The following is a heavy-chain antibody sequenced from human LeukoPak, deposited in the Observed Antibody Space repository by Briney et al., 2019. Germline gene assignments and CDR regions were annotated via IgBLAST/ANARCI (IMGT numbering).Heavy chain of an antibody. Sequence: GGSLRLSCAASGFTFSSHGMNWLRQAPGTGLEWVSGISPSGDILYYADSVKGRFTISRDNAKNSLYLQMNSLRAEDTAVYYCARDPGSESGYDYYYYYMDVWGKGTTVTISS. CDR2: ISPSGDIL. J-gene: IGHJ6*03. CDR1: GFTFSSHG. V-gene: IGHV3-21*04. D-gene: IGHD5-12*01. CDR3: ARDPGSESGYDYYYYYMDV.